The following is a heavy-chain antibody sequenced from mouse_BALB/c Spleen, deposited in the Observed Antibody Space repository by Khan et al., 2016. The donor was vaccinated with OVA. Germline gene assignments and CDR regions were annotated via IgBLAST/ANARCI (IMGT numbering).Heavy chain of an antibody. D-gene: IGHD1-1*02. Sequence: EVELVESGGGLVKPGGSLKLSCAASGFTFSSFTMSWVRQTPEKRLEWVASISSGGDNTYYPDSVKGQFTISRDNAKNNLYLQMSSLRSEDTALYYCTRSNYGPFAYWGQGTLVTVSA. V-gene: IGHV5-9*03. CDR1: GFTFSSFT. CDR2: ISSGGDNT. J-gene: IGHJ3*01. CDR3: TRSNYGPFAY.